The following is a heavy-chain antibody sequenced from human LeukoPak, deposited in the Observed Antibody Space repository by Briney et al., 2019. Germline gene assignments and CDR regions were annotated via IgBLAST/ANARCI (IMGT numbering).Heavy chain of an antibody. CDR3: ARGRYSGSYFDY. D-gene: IGHD1-26*01. Sequence: PSGTLSLTCAVYGGSFSGYYWSWIRQPPGKGLEWIGEINHSGSTNYNPSLKSRVTISVDTSKNQFSLKLSSVTAADTAVYYCARGRYSGSYFDYWGQGTLVTVSS. CDR2: INHSGST. J-gene: IGHJ4*02. CDR1: GGSFSGYY. V-gene: IGHV4-34*01.